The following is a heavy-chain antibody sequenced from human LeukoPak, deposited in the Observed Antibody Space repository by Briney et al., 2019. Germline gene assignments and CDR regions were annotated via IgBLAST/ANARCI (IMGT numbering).Heavy chain of an antibody. V-gene: IGHV3-23*01. CDR1: GFTFSSYA. D-gene: IGHD2-2*01. CDR2: ISGSGGTA. CDR3: ARDSGYCSSTGCYVHYFDY. Sequence: GGSLRLSCAASGFTFSSYAMSWVRQAPGKGLEWVSAISGSGGTAYYADSVKGRFTVSRDNAKNSLYLQMNSLRAEDTAVYYCARDSGYCSSTGCYVHYFDYWGQGTLVTVSS. J-gene: IGHJ4*02.